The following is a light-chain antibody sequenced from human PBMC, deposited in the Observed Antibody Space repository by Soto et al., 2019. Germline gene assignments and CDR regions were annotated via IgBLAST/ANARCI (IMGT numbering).Light chain of an antibody. CDR2: GAS. J-gene: IGKJ1*01. Sequence: EIVMTQSPATLSVSPGERATLSCRASQSVSSNLAWYQQKPGQAPRLLIYGASTRATGIPARFSGSGSGTEFTLTISSLQSEDFATYYCLQDYNFRTFGQGTKVDTK. V-gene: IGKV3-15*01. CDR3: LQDYNFRT. CDR1: QSVSSN.